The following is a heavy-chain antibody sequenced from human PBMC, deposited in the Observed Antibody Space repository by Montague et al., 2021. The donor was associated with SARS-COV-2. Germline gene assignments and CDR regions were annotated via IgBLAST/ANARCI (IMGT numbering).Heavy chain of an antibody. D-gene: IGHD5-24*01. CDR1: GGSISSYY. J-gene: IGHJ4*02. V-gene: IGHV4-59*01. CDR3: ARVLPRWVQFDPYFDY. CDR2: IYYCGST. Sequence: SETLSLTCTVSGGSISSYYWSWIRSPPGTGLEWIGYIYYCGSTNYNPSLKSRGTISVDTSKNQFSLKLNPVTAADTAGDYCARVLPRWVQFDPYFDYWGQGTLVTVSS.